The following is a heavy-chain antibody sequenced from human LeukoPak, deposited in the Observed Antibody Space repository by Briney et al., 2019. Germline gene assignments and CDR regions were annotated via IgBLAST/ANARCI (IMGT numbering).Heavy chain of an antibody. CDR2: INPNSGDT. D-gene: IGHD5-12*01. Sequence: GASVKVSCKASGGTFSSYAISWVRQAPGQGLEWMGWINPNSGDTYYAQKFQGRVTMTRDTSIRTAYLELSGLRSDDTAVYYCAKNPYEDHFDYWGQGTLVTVSS. V-gene: IGHV1-2*02. CDR1: GGTFSSYA. CDR3: AKNPYEDHFDY. J-gene: IGHJ4*02.